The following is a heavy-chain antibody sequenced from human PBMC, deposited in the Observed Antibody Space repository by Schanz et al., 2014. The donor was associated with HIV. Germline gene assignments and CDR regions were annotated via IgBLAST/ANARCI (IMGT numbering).Heavy chain of an antibody. CDR3: ARGTPTEYYYDSSGYLDY. D-gene: IGHD3-22*01. CDR2: IWFDGSKK. Sequence: QVQLVESGGGVVQPGRSLRLSCAASGFIFSSYAMHWVRQAPGKGLEWVAVIWFDGSKKYYADSVKGRFTISRDNSKNTLYLQMNSLRAEDTAVYYCARGTPTEYYYDSSGYLDYWGQGTLVTVSS. J-gene: IGHJ4*02. V-gene: IGHV3-33*08. CDR1: GFIFSSYA.